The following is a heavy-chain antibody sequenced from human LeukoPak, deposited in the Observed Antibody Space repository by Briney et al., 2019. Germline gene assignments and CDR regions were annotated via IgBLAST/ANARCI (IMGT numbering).Heavy chain of an antibody. CDR2: IYYSGST. Sequence: SETLSLTCTVSGGSISSYYWSWIRQPPGKGLEWIGYIYYSGSTYYNPSLKSRVTISVDTSKNQFSLKLSSVTAADTAVYYCAREGPNYYGSGNRFDPWGQGTLVTVSS. D-gene: IGHD3-10*01. J-gene: IGHJ5*02. CDR3: AREGPNYYGSGNRFDP. V-gene: IGHV4-59*12. CDR1: GGSISSYY.